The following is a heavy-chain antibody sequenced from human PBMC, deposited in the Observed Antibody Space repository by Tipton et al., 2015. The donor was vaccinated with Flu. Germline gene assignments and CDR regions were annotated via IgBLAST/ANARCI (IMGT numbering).Heavy chain of an antibody. V-gene: IGHV4-34*01. CDR3: AKHYSGGSCSHAFDI. CDR2: INHSGST. J-gene: IGHJ3*02. D-gene: IGHD2-15*01. CDR1: GGSFSGYY. Sequence: TLSLTCAVYGGSFSGYYWSWIRQPPGKGLEWVGEINHSGSTNYNPSLKSRVTISVDTPKNQFSLKLTSVTAADTAVYYCAKHYSGGSCSHAFDIWGQGTMVTVSS.